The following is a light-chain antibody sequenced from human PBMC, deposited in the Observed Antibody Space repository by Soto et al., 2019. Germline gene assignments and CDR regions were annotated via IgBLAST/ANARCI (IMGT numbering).Light chain of an antibody. V-gene: IGKV1-39*01. CDR1: QSIATF. J-gene: IGKJ1*01. CDR3: QQSSDSPQT. CDR2: ATS. Sequence: QMTQSPSSLSASVGDRVTITCRARQSIATFLNWYQQKLRKAPKLLIYATSNLQSGVPSRFSGRGFGTDFTLTISSLQPEDFASYYCQQSSDSPQTFGQGTKVEI.